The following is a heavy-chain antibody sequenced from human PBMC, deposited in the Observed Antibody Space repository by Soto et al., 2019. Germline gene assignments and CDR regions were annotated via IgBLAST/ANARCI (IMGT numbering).Heavy chain of an antibody. CDR1: GGTFSSYT. CDR3: ARLLDYGDYVPYYVDY. Sequence: QVQLVQSGAEVKKPGSSVKVSCKASGGTFSSYTISWVRQAPGQGLEWMGRIIPILGIANYAQKFQGRVTITADKSTSTAYMELSSLRSECTAGYYCARLLDYGDYVPYYVDYWGQGTLVTVSS. D-gene: IGHD4-17*01. V-gene: IGHV1-69*02. J-gene: IGHJ4*02. CDR2: IIPILGIA.